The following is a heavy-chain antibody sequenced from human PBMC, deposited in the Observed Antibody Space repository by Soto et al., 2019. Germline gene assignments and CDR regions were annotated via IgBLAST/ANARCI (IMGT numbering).Heavy chain of an antibody. Sequence: SETLSLTCAVYGGSFSGYYWSWIRQPPGKGLEWIGEINHSGSTNYNPSLKSRVTISVDTSKNQFSLKLSSVTAADTAVYYCARRPRYYYYYMDVWGKGTTVTVSS. CDR1: GGSFSGYY. V-gene: IGHV4-34*01. CDR3: ARRPRYYYYYMDV. J-gene: IGHJ6*03. CDR2: INHSGST.